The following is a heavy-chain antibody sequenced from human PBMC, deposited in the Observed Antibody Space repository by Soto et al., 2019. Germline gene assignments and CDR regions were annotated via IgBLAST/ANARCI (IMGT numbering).Heavy chain of an antibody. V-gene: IGHV4-31*03. J-gene: IGHJ5*02. Sequence: PSETLSLTCIVSGLSLSSGGFYWSWIRQTPGKGLEWIGYMYFSGTTYYNPSLRSRLSILVDTSKNQFSLKLTSVTAADTALYFCARARQLVPGPPRNFLDLWGRGIQVTVSS. CDR1: GLSLSSGGFY. CDR2: MYFSGTT. CDR3: ARARQLVPGPPRNFLDL. D-gene: IGHD6-6*01.